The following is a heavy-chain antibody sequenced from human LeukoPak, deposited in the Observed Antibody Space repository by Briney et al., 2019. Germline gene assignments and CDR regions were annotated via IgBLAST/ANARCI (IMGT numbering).Heavy chain of an antibody. V-gene: IGHV1-8*03. D-gene: IGHD5-12*01. J-gene: IGHJ6*03. CDR3: ARGRRLRDPNRGYYYYMDV. CDR2: MNPNTDNT. Sequence: GASVKVSCKASGYTFTSYDINWLRQATGQGLEWMGWMNPNTDNTGYAQKFQGRVTITRNTSISTAYMELSSLRSEDTAVYYCARGRRLRDPNRGYYYYMDVWGKGTTVTVSS. CDR1: GYTFTSYD.